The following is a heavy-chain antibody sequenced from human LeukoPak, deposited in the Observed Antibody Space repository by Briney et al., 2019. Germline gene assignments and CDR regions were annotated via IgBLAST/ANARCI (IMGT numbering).Heavy chain of an antibody. CDR3: AREGTVAGTDY. Sequence: GGSLRLSCAASGFIFSSYWMSWVRQAPGKGLEWVANIKQDGSEKYYVDSVKGRFTISRDNAKNSLYLQMNSLRAEDTAVYYCAREGTVAGTDYWGQGTLVTVSS. V-gene: IGHV3-7*01. CDR1: GFIFSSYW. D-gene: IGHD6-19*01. CDR2: IKQDGSEK. J-gene: IGHJ4*02.